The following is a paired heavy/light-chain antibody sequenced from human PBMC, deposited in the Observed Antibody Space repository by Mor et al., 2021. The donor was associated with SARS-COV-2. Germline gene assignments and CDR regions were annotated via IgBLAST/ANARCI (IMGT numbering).Light chain of an antibody. V-gene: IGKV4-1*01. CDR2: WAS. CDR3: QQYYRTPFT. J-gene: IGKJ3*01. CDR1: QSVLYSSNNKNY. Sequence: DIVMTQSPDSLAVSLGERATINCKSSQSVLYSSNNKNYLTWYQQKPGHPPKLLIYWASVRESGVPDRFSGSGSGTDFTLTISSLQAEDVAVYYCQQYYRTPFTFGPGTKVDIK.
Heavy chain of an antibody. CDR2: ISGSGTNT. CDR3: AKDGNLEPAAAGTVPDS. CDR1: GFTFTNYA. Sequence: EVQLLESGGGLVQPGGSLRLSCAASGFTFTNYAMTWVRQAPGKGLEWVSSISGSGTNTYYTDSGKGRFTISRDNSKNTLYLQMNSLRAEDTAIYYCAKDGNLEPAAAGTVPDSWGQGTLVTVSS. D-gene: IGHD6-13*01. V-gene: IGHV3-23*01. J-gene: IGHJ4*02.